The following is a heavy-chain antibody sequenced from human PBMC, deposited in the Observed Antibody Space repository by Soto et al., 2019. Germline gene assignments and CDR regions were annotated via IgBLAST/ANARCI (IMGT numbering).Heavy chain of an antibody. CDR2: ISGGGGAT. D-gene: IGHD6-25*01. V-gene: IGHV3-23*01. CDR3: VKDQVIAAAGSFDF. CDR1: GFSFSNYA. Sequence: EVQLLESGGGLVQPGGSLRLSCAASGFSFSNYAMSWVRQAPGKGLEWVSGISGGGGATYYTDSVKGRFTISRDNSKNMLYLQMNSLRAEETAVYYCVKDQVIAAAGSFDFWGQGTLVTVSS. J-gene: IGHJ4*02.